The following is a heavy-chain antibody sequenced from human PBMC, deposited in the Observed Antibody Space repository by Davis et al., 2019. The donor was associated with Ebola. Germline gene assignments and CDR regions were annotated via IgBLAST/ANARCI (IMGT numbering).Heavy chain of an antibody. Sequence: MPSETLSLTCAVYGGSFSGYYWSWIRQPPGKGLEWIGEINHSGSPNYNPSLKSRVTISVDTSKNQFSLKLSSVTAADTAVYYCARWDDFWSGLGNWFDPWGQGTLVTVSS. D-gene: IGHD3-3*01. CDR1: GGSFSGYY. J-gene: IGHJ5*02. V-gene: IGHV4-34*01. CDR3: ARWDDFWSGLGNWFDP. CDR2: INHSGSP.